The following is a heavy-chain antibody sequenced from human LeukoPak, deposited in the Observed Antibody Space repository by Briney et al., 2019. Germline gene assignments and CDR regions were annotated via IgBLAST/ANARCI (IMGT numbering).Heavy chain of an antibody. V-gene: IGHV4-4*02. D-gene: IGHD2-2*01. Sequence: SGTLSLTCAVSGGSISSSNWWSWVRQPPGKGLEWIGEIFHSGTGNYNPSLKSRVTISVDTSKNQFSLKLSSVTAADTAVYYCARDHVVPAAISLRWFDPWGQGTLVTVSS. CDR1: GGSISSSNW. J-gene: IGHJ5*02. CDR3: ARDHVVPAAISLRWFDP. CDR2: IFHSGTG.